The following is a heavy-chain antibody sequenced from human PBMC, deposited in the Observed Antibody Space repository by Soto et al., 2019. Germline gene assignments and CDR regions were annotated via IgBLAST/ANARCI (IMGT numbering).Heavy chain of an antibody. V-gene: IGHV4-34*01. CDR1: GGSFSGYY. Sequence: SETLSLTCAVYGGSFSGYYWSWIRQPPGKGLEWIGEINHSGSTNYNPSLKSRVTISVDTSKNQFSLKLSSVTAADTAVYYCARGLTVGGVAAKLPGRYFQHWGQGTLVTVSS. D-gene: IGHD2-15*01. CDR2: INHSGST. CDR3: ARGLTVGGVAAKLPGRYFQH. J-gene: IGHJ1*01.